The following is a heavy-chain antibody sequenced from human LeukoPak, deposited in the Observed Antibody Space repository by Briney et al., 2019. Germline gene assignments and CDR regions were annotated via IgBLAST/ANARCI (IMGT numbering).Heavy chain of an antibody. CDR2: IYPGDSDT. D-gene: IGHD2/OR15-2a*01. Sequence: GESLKISFKASGYSFTTYWIGWVRQMPGKGLAWMVIIYPGDSDTIHSPSFQGQVTISADKSINPAYLRWSSLKASDTAMYYCARRGKIVACSHWFDPWGEGTLVTVSS. V-gene: IGHV5-51*01. CDR3: ARRGKIVACSHWFDP. CDR1: GYSFTTYW. J-gene: IGHJ5*02.